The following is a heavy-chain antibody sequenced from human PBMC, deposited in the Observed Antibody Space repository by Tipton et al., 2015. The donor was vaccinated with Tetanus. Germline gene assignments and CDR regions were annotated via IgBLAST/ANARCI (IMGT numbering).Heavy chain of an antibody. D-gene: IGHD4-23*01. J-gene: IGHJ5*02. CDR2: IYYSGST. V-gene: IGHV4-31*03. CDR1: GGSISSGGYY. CDR3: ARGEPYGGDWFDP. Sequence: TLSLTCTVSGGSISSGGYYWSWIRQHPGKGLEWIGYIYYSGSTYYNPSLKSRVTISVDTSKNQFSLKLSSVTAADTAVYYCARGEPYGGDWFDPWGQGTLVTVSS.